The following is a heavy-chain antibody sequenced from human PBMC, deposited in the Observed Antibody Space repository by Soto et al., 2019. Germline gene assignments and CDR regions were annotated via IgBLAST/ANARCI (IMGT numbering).Heavy chain of an antibody. D-gene: IGHD5-18*01. CDR1: GGIFTNNA. V-gene: IGHV1-69*01. CDR2: VIPLFDTA. CDR3: ETGGHNDGYNFYHGMDV. Sequence: QVQVVQSGAEVKKPGSSVKVSCKVSGGIFTNNAISWVRQAPGQGVEWLGGVIPLFDTAYYAQIFRGRLTISADGATTTAYMELSGLTSAGTAVYFCETGGHNDGYNFYHGMDVWGQGTTVTVS. J-gene: IGHJ6*02.